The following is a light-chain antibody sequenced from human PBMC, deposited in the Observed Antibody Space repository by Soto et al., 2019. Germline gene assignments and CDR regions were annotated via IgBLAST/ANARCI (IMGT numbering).Light chain of an antibody. J-gene: IGKJ4*01. Sequence: EMVMTQSPATLSVSPGERATLSSSASQSVSSNLAWYLQKPGQAPRLLIYGASTRATGIPARFSGSGSAIEFTLTISSLPSEDFAAYYCQESNNWPLTFGGGTKVEIK. CDR2: GAS. CDR1: QSVSSN. V-gene: IGKV3-15*01. CDR3: QESNNWPLT.